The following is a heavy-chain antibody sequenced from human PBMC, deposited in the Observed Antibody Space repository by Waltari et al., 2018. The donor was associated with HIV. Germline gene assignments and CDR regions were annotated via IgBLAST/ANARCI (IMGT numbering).Heavy chain of an antibody. J-gene: IGHJ6*02. CDR2: IYSGGSR. CDR1: GLTVSPNY. Sequence: EVQLVQSGGGLIETGGSLRLSCAASGLTVSPNYMSWVRQAPGKGLEWFSVIYSGGSRYYADSVKGRFTISRDNSKNTVSLHMNSLRAEDTAVYYCARDPRSSGYYGVDVWGQGTAVTVSS. V-gene: IGHV3-53*01. CDR3: ARDPRSSGYYGVDV. D-gene: IGHD1-26*01.